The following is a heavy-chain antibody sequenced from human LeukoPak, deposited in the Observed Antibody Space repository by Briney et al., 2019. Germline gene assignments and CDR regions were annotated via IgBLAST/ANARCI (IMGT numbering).Heavy chain of an antibody. CDR3: ARADIVVVPAAQDWFDP. CDR2: ISAYNGNT. V-gene: IGHV1-18*01. CDR1: GYTFTSYG. J-gene: IGHJ5*02. D-gene: IGHD2-2*01. Sequence: GASVKVFCKASGYTFTSYGISWVRQAPGQGLEWMGWISAYNGNTNYAQKLQGRVTMTTDTSTSTAYMELRSLRSDDTAVYYCARADIVVVPAAQDWFDPWGQGTLVTVSS.